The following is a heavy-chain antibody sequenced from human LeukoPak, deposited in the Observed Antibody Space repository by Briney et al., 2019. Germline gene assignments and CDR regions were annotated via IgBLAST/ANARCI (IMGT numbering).Heavy chain of an antibody. CDR2: IRYVGSDK. Sequence: GGSLRLSCAASGFTFSSYGMHWVRQAPGKGLEWVAVIRYVGSDKYYADSVKGRFTISRDNSQNTMYLQMDSLRVEDTAVYYCAASTYSGYDLGYWGQGTLVTVSS. CDR1: GFTFSSYG. CDR3: AASTYSGYDLGY. J-gene: IGHJ4*02. D-gene: IGHD5-12*01. V-gene: IGHV3-30*12.